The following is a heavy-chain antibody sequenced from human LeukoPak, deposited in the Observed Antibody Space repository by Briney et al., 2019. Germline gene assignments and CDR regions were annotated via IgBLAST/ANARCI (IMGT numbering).Heavy chain of an antibody. CDR1: GFTFSSYA. Sequence: SGGSLRLSCAASGFTFSSYAMSWVRQAPGKGLEWVSAISGSGGSTYYAASVKGRFTISRDNSKNTLYLQMNSLRAEDTAVYCCAKVQAAVGGYYDISGYSHPFFDYWGQGTLVTVSS. CDR3: AKVQAAVGGYYDISGYSHPFFDY. D-gene: IGHD3-22*01. J-gene: IGHJ4*02. CDR2: ISGSGGST. V-gene: IGHV3-23*01.